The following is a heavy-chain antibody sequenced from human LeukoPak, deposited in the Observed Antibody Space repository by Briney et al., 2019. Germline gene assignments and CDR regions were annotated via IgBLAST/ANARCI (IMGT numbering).Heavy chain of an antibody. Sequence: GASVKVSCKASGYSSTNYGISWVRQAPGQGLEWMGWIHIYRGNTNYAQKLQGRVTMTTDTSTSTAYMELRSLRSDDTAVYYCARGAGGLWFGKNYYYMDVWGKGTTVTVSS. J-gene: IGHJ6*03. D-gene: IGHD3-10*01. CDR3: ARGAGGLWFGKNYYYMDV. CDR1: GYSSTNYG. V-gene: IGHV1-18*01. CDR2: IHIYRGNT.